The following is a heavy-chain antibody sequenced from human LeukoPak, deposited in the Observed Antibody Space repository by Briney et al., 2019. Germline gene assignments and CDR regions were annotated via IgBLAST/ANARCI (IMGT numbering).Heavy chain of an antibody. CDR2: IYYSGSP. V-gene: IGHV4-61*08. CDR3: ARDKSTTHWFDP. Sequence: SETLSLTCTVSGGSISSGGYYWSWIRQHPGMGLEWIGYIYYSGSPNYNPSLKSRVTISVDTSKNQFSLKLSSVTAADTAVYYCARDKSTTHWFDPWGKGTLVTVSS. CDR1: GGSISSGGYY. J-gene: IGHJ5*02. D-gene: IGHD1-1*01.